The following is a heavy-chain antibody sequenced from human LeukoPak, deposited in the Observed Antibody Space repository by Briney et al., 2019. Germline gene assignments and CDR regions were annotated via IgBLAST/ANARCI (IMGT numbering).Heavy chain of an antibody. Sequence: GGSLRLSCAASGFTFSNYGMHWVRQAPGKGLERVAVIWYDGSNKYYADSVKGRFTISRDNSKNTLYLQMNSLRAEDTAVYYCAREMATTDAFDIWGQGTMVTVSS. CDR1: GFTFSNYG. V-gene: IGHV3-33*01. CDR3: AREMATTDAFDI. CDR2: IWYDGSNK. D-gene: IGHD5-24*01. J-gene: IGHJ3*02.